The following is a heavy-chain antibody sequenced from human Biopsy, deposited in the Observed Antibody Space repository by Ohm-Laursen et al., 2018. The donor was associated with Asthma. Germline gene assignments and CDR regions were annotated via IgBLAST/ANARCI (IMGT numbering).Heavy chain of an antibody. V-gene: IGHV4-39*01. CDR3: ARGVDRVTGLLDHFDS. J-gene: IGHJ4*02. CDR2: VFYTGIT. Sequence: TLSLTCTISGFSMDTNSYFWGWIRQPPGKGLEWIGGVFYTGITYYNPSLESRVTMSVDTSKSQFFLEVNSVTAPDTAVYYCARGVDRVTGLLDHFDSWGQGTLVTVSS. CDR1: GFSMDTNSYF. D-gene: IGHD2-21*02.